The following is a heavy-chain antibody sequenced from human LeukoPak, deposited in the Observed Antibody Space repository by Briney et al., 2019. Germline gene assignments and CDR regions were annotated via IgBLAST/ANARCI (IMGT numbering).Heavy chain of an antibody. CDR3: AKDRGYGSGSYYAYYFDS. J-gene: IGHJ4*02. CDR1: GFTFSIYA. V-gene: IGHV3-23*01. Sequence: GGSLRLSCAASGFTFSIYAVSWVRQAPGEGLEWVSAISGSGASIYYADSVRGRFTISRDNSKNRLYLQMNSLRAEDTALYYCAKDRGYGSGSYYAYYFDSWGQGTLVTVSS. D-gene: IGHD3-10*01. CDR2: ISGSGASI.